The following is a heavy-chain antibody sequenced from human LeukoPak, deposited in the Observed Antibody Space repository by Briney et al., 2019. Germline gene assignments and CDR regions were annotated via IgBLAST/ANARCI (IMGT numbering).Heavy chain of an antibody. J-gene: IGHJ3*01. CDR2: IYHSGST. CDR1: GYSITRGSY. Sequence: SETLSLTCTVSGYSITRGSYWGWIRQPPGKGLEWIANIYHSGSTYYNPSLKSRVTISVDTSKNHFSLKLSSVTAADTAVYYCARHRIYTGAFDFWGQGTLVTVSS. D-gene: IGHD5-12*01. CDR3: ARHRIYTGAFDF. V-gene: IGHV4-38-2*02.